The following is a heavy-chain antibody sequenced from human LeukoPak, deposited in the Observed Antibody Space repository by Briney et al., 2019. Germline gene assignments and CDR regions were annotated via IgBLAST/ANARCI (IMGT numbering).Heavy chain of an antibody. Sequence: GGSLRLSCAASGFTFSRYDMHWVRKATGKSLEWVSAIGTVGDTYYPDSVKGRFTISRDNAKNSLYLQMNSLRAEDTALYYCAKDMGSSSMNDAFDIWGQGTMVTVSS. CDR3: AKDMGSSSMNDAFDI. J-gene: IGHJ3*02. CDR1: GFTFSRYD. D-gene: IGHD6-13*01. V-gene: IGHV3-13*01. CDR2: IGTVGDT.